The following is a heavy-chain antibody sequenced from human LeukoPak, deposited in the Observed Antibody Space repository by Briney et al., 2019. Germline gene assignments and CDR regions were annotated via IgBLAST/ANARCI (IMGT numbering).Heavy chain of an antibody. V-gene: IGHV4-39*02. CDR1: GGSISSSNYY. CDR2: IYYSGST. J-gene: IGHJ4*02. CDR3: ATITRRPGGMAYFDY. D-gene: IGHD5-24*01. Sequence: PSETLSLTCTVSGGSISSSNYYWGWIRQPPRKGLEWIGSIYYSGSTYYNPSLKSRVTMSVDPSKNHFSLKLSSVTAADTAVYYCATITRRPGGMAYFDYWGQGTLVTVSS.